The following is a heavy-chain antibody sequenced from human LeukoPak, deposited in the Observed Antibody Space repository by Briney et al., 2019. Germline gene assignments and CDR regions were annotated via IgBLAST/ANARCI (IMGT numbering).Heavy chain of an antibody. CDR3: ASRAAAGIWPAAVLPYYGMDV. CDR2: ISSSGSTI. J-gene: IGHJ6*02. V-gene: IGHV3-11*01. D-gene: IGHD6-13*01. CDR1: GFTFSDYY. Sequence: GGSLGLSCAASGFTFSDYYMSWIRQAPGKGLEWVSYISSSGSTIYYADSVKGRFTISRDNAKNSLYLQMNSLRAEDTAVYYCASRAAAGIWPAAVLPYYGMDVWGQGTTVTVSS.